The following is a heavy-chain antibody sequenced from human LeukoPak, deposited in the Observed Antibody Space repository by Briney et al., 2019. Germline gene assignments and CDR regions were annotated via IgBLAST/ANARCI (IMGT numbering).Heavy chain of an antibody. V-gene: IGHV3-21*01. CDR3: ARAAESYSSSWPDY. CDR1: GFTFSSYN. J-gene: IGHJ4*02. CDR2: ISLVSGHI. Sequence: PGGSLRLSCAASGFTFSSYNMNWVRQAPGKRLEWVSSISLVSGHIYYAESVKGRFTISRDNAKNSLYVQMNSLRAEDTAVYSCARAAESYSSSWPDYWGQGTLVTVSS. D-gene: IGHD6-13*01.